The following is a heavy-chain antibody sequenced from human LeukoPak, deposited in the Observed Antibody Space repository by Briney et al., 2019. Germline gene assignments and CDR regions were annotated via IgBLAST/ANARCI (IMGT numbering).Heavy chain of an antibody. V-gene: IGHV3-23*01. J-gene: IGHJ4*02. Sequence: GGSLRLSCAASGFTFSSSAMSWVRQPPGKGLAWVSTISGSGGGTYYADSVKGRFTISRDNSKNTLYLQMNSLRAEDTAVFYCGKLFYSSGMYHFDYWGQGTLVTVSS. CDR3: GKLFYSSGMYHFDY. D-gene: IGHD3-10*01. CDR1: GFTFSSSA. CDR2: ISGSGGGT.